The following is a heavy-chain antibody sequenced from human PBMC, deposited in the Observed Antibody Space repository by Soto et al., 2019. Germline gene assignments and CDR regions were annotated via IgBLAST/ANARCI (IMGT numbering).Heavy chain of an antibody. CDR2: INPSGGST. V-gene: IGHV1-46*01. Sequence: ASVKVSCKASGYTFTSYYMHWVRQAPGQGLEWMGIINPSGGSTSYAQKFQGRVTITRDTSASTAYMELSSLRSEDTAVYYCARDYYDSSGYYYSGNWFDPWGQGTLVTVSS. CDR3: ARDYYDSSGYYYSGNWFDP. D-gene: IGHD3-22*01. J-gene: IGHJ5*02. CDR1: GYTFTSYY.